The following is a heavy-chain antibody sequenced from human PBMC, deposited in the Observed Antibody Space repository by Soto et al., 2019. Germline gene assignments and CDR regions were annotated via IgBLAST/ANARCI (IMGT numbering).Heavy chain of an antibody. D-gene: IGHD3-22*01. V-gene: IGHV4-30-4*01. CDR3: ARYYYDSSGYYGSQGRVDYYGMDV. Sequence: SETLSLTCTVSGGSISGGDYYWSWIRQPPGKGLEWIGYIYYSGSTYYNPSLKSRVTISVDTSKNQFSLKLSSVTAADTAVYYCARYYYDSSGYYGSQGRVDYYGMDVWGQGTTVTVSS. CDR2: IYYSGST. CDR1: GGSISGGDYY. J-gene: IGHJ6*02.